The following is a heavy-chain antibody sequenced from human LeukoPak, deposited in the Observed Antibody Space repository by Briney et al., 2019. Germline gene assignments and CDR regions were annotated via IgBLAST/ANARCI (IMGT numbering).Heavy chain of an antibody. Sequence: GRSLRLSCTVSGFIFEDYAMHWVRQVPGKGLEWVSSITSNSGYDAYADSVKGRFSISRDNAKNSLYLQMNSLRTEDMAVYYCVQDSYAISSSGSTFASWGQGTLVTVSS. CDR2: ITSNSGYD. D-gene: IGHD2-2*01. CDR1: GFIFEDYA. J-gene: IGHJ4*02. V-gene: IGHV3-9*03. CDR3: VQDSYAISSSGSTFAS.